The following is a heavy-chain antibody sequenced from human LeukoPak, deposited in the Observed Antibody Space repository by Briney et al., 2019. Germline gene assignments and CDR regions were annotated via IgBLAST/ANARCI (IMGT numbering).Heavy chain of an antibody. D-gene: IGHD6-13*01. CDR1: GGSIRTYY. CDR2: IYHSGST. V-gene: IGHV4-59*01. J-gene: IGHJ6*03. Sequence: SETLSLTCTVSGGSIRTYYWSWIRQPPGKGLEWIGYIYHSGSTNYNPSLKSRVTMSVDTSKNQFSLKLSSVTAADTALYYCARDRRSAAAGYYYYYMDVWGKGTTVTVSS. CDR3: ARDRRSAAAGYYYYYMDV.